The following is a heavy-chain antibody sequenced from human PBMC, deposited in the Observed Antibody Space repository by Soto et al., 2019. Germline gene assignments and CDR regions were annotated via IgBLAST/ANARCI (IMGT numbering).Heavy chain of an antibody. V-gene: IGHV3-23*01. CDR1: GFTFSSYA. Sequence: GGSLRLSCAASGFTFSSYAMSWVRQDTGKGLEWVSAISGSGGSTYYADSVKGRFTISRDNSKNTLYLQMNSLRAEDTAVYYCAKVRSPLPVLRFGLDVWGQGTTVTVPS. D-gene: IGHD3-3*01. CDR3: AKVRSPLPVLRFGLDV. CDR2: ISGSGGST. J-gene: IGHJ6*02.